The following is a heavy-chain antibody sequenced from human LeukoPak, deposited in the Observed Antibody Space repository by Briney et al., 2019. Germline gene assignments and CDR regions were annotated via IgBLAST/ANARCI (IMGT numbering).Heavy chain of an antibody. V-gene: IGHV3-23*01. J-gene: IGHJ4*02. CDR2: ISGSGGST. CDR3: AKDRPYSGSYPRLMDY. CDR1: GFTFSSYA. Sequence: PGGSLRLSCAASGFTFSSYAMSWVRQAPGKGLEWVSAISGSGGSTYYADSVKGRFTISRDNSKNTLYLQMNSLRAEDTAVYYCAKDRPYSGSYPRLMDYWGQGTLVTVSS. D-gene: IGHD1-26*01.